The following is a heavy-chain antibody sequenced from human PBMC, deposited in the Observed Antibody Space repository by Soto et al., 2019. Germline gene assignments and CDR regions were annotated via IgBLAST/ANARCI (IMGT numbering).Heavy chain of an antibody. Sequence: LSLTCAVSGGSISSGGYSWSWIRQPPGKGLEWIGYIYHSGSTYYNPSLKSRVTISVDRSKNQFSLKLSSVTAADTAVYYCASTTAGEYYFDYWGQGTLVTVSS. V-gene: IGHV4-30-2*01. CDR2: IYHSGST. CDR1: GGSISSGGYS. CDR3: ASTTAGEYYFDY. D-gene: IGHD3-16*01. J-gene: IGHJ4*02.